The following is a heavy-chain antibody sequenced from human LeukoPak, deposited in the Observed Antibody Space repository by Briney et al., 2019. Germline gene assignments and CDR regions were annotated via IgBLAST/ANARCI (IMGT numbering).Heavy chain of an antibody. V-gene: IGHV1-18*01. J-gene: IGHJ4*02. CDR2: ISAYNGNT. CDR1: GYTFISYG. Sequence: ASVKVSCKASGYTFISYGISWVRQAPGQGLEWMGWISAYNGNTNYAQKLQGRVTMTTDTSTSTAYMELRSLRSDDTAVYYCARSDVVVVPAASGYDYWGQGTLVTVSS. CDR3: ARSDVVVVPAASGYDY. D-gene: IGHD2-2*01.